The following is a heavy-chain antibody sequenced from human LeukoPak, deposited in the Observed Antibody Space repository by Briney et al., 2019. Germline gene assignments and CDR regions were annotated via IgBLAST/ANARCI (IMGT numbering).Heavy chain of an antibody. CDR2: INPNSGGT. CDR1: GYTFTGYY. Sequence: ASVKVSCKASGYTFTGYYMHWVRQAPGQGLEWMGWINPNSGGTNYAQKFQGRVTMTRDTSISTAYMELSRLRSDDTAVDYWAREGGGRDSSGYYLDYWGQGTLVTVSS. CDR3: AREGGGRDSSGYYLDY. J-gene: IGHJ4*02. D-gene: IGHD3-22*01. V-gene: IGHV1-2*02.